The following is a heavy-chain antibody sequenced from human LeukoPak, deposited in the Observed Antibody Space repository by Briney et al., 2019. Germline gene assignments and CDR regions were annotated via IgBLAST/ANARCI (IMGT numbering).Heavy chain of an antibody. V-gene: IGHV4-39*07. CDR1: GGSISSSSYY. J-gene: IGHJ6*03. CDR2: IYYSGST. D-gene: IGHD3-3*01. CDR3: ARTYYDFWSGSYYMDV. Sequence: KPSETLSLTCTVSGGSISSSSYYWGWIRQPPGKGLEWIGSIYYSGSTHYNPSLKSRVTISVDTSKNQFSLKLSSVTAADTAVYYCARTYYDFWSGSYYMDVWGKGTTVTVSS.